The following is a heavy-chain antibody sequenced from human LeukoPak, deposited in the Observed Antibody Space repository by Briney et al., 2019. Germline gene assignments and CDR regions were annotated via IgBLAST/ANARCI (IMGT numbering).Heavy chain of an antibody. CDR1: GYTFTNYW. Sequence: GESLKISCKGSGYTFTNYWIGWVRQMPGKGLEWMGIIYPGDSDTRYGPSFQGQVTISADKSISTAYLQWSSLGVSDTAIYYCARSGQLLWVGDARRPYYYAIDVWGQGTTVTASS. CDR2: IYPGDSDT. D-gene: IGHD3-10*01. CDR3: ARSGQLLWVGDARRPYYYAIDV. J-gene: IGHJ6*02. V-gene: IGHV5-51*01.